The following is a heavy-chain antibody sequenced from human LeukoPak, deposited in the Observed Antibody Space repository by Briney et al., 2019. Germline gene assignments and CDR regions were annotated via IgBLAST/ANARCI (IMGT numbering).Heavy chain of an antibody. Sequence: GGSLRLSCAASGFTFSSYGTHWVRQAPGKGLEWVAVISYDGSNKYYADSVKGRFTISRDNSKNTLYLQMNSLRAEDTAVYYCAKDSQALRGYPDVWGQGTLVTVSS. V-gene: IGHV3-30*18. J-gene: IGHJ4*02. D-gene: IGHD6-25*01. CDR3: AKDSQALRGYPDV. CDR2: ISYDGSNK. CDR1: GFTFSSYG.